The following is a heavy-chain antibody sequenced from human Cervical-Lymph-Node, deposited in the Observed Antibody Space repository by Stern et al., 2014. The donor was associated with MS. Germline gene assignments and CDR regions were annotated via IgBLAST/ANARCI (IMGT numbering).Heavy chain of an antibody. D-gene: IGHD6-6*01. CDR3: ATYSKSSIRAYDI. CDR2: IYPAESDT. Sequence: EVQLVESGAEVQRPGESLRISCKGSGYSFNNSWIGWVRQMPGKGLEWMGIIYPAESDTRYSPSFQGQVTISADKYRTTAYLEWSSLKASDTAMYYCATYSKSSIRAYDIWGQGTKVTVSS. J-gene: IGHJ3*02. V-gene: IGHV5-51*01. CDR1: GYSFNNSW.